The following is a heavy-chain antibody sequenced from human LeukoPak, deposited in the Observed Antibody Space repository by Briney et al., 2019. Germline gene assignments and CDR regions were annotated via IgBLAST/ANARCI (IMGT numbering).Heavy chain of an antibody. CDR3: ARSRPLGRTRNFDY. D-gene: IGHD3-3*01. J-gene: IGHJ4*02. CDR1: GGSIRSYY. CDR2: IYYSGST. V-gene: IGHV4-59*08. Sequence: PSEPLSLTCTVSGGSIRSYYWSWIRQPAGKGLEWIGYIYYSGSTNYNPSLKSRVTISVDTSKNQFSLKLSSVTAADTAVYYCARSRPLGRTRNFDYWGQGTLVTVSS.